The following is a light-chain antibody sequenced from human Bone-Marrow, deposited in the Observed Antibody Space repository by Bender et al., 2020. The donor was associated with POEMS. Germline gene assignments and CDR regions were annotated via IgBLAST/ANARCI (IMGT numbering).Light chain of an antibody. CDR2: EVS. Sequence: QSALTQPASVSGSPGQSITISCTGTSSDVGGNKYVSWYQQHPGKAPKLMIFEVSNRPSGVSNRFSGSKSGNTASLTISGLQAEDEADYYCSSYTSSSTLVFGIGTKVTVL. J-gene: IGLJ1*01. CDR3: SSYTSSSTLV. V-gene: IGLV2-14*01. CDR1: SSDVGGNKY.